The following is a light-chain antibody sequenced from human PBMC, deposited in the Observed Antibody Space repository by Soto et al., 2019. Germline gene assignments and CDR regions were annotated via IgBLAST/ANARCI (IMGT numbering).Light chain of an antibody. Sequence: QSALTQPPSASGSPGQSVTISCTGTSSDVGGYNYVSWYQQYPGKVPKLMVYEVNKLPSGVPDRFSGSKSGNTASLTVSGLQAEDEADYYFTSYAGGNNVFGTGTKVTVL. J-gene: IGLJ1*01. CDR1: SSDVGGYNY. V-gene: IGLV2-8*01. CDR3: TSYAGGNNV. CDR2: EVN.